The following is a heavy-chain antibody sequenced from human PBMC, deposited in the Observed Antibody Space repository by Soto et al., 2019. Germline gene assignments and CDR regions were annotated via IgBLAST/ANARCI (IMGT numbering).Heavy chain of an antibody. V-gene: IGHV1-3*01. Sequence: ASVKVSCKASGYTFTSYAMHWVRQAPGQRLEWMGWISANNGTTNYAQKLQGRVTMTADTSTSTAYMELSSLRSEDTAVYYCARDPREYYFDYWGQGTLVTVSS. CDR3: ARDPREYYFDY. CDR2: ISANNGTT. CDR1: GYTFTSYA. J-gene: IGHJ4*02.